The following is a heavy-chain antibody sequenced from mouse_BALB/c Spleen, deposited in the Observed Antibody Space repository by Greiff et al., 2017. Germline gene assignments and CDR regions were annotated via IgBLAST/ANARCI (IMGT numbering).Heavy chain of an antibody. Sequence: QVQLKESGPGLVAPSQSLSITCTVSGFSLTGYGVNWVRQPPGKGLEWLGMIWGDGSTDYNSALKSRLSISKDNSKSQVFLKMNSLQTDDTARYYCARERSYYGSSYGWYFDVWGAGTTVTVSS. CDR1: GFSLTGYG. V-gene: IGHV2-6-7*01. D-gene: IGHD1-1*01. CDR2: IWGDGST. CDR3: ARERSYYGSSYGWYFDV. J-gene: IGHJ1*01.